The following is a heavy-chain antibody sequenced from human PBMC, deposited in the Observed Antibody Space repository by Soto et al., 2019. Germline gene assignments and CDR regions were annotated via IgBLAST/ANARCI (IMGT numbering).Heavy chain of an antibody. CDR1: GYTFTDYH. J-gene: IGHJ5*02. CDR2: INANNGGA. D-gene: IGHD6-25*01. CDR3: AREGGSETLQPSYNWFDT. Sequence: VNVSCKXSGYTFTDYHIHWVRQAPGQGLEFMGWINANNGGAGSAQQFQGRVTVTRDTSITTVYMELSNLRSDDTAVYYCAREGGSETLQPSYNWFDTWGQGTLVTVSS. V-gene: IGHV1-2*02.